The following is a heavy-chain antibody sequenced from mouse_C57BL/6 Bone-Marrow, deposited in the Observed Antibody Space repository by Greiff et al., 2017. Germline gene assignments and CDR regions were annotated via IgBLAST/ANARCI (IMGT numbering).Heavy chain of an antibody. CDR1: GYTFTSYG. J-gene: IGHJ2*01. CDR3: ARGMGRLFFDY. CDR2: IYPRSGNT. Sequence: VQVVESGAELARPGASVKLSCKASGYTFTSYGISWVKQRTGQGLEWIGEIYPRSGNTYYNEKFKGKATLTADKSSSTAYMELRSLTSEDSAVYFCARGMGRLFFDYGGQGTTLTVSS. V-gene: IGHV1-81*01. D-gene: IGHD4-1*01.